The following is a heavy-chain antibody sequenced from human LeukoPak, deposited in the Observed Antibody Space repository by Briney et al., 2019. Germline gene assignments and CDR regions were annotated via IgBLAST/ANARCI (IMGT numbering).Heavy chain of an antibody. V-gene: IGHV3-9*01. D-gene: IGHD6-25*01. CDR3: AKDKAARYGGGDWDLDY. CDR2: VGWNGAVV. Sequence: HAGRSLRLSCVASGFTFHDYAIHWVRQAPGKGLEWVSGVGWNGAVVTYADSVKGRFTISRDNAKNSLYLQMNSLTIEDTALYYCAKDKAARYGGGDWDLDYWGQGTLVTVSS. CDR1: GFTFHDYA. J-gene: IGHJ4*02.